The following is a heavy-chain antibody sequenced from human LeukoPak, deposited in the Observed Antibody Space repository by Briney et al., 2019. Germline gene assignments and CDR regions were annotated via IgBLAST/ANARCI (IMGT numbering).Heavy chain of an antibody. V-gene: IGHV4-31*03. J-gene: IGHJ5*02. CDR3: ARDRTGGSGSFWFDP. D-gene: IGHD3-10*01. CDR1: GGSISSGGYY. CDR2: IYYSGST. Sequence: SQTLSLTCTVSGGSISSGGYYWSWIRQHPGKGLEWIGYIYYSGSTYYNPSLKSRVTISVDTSKDQFSLKLSSVTAADTAVYYCARDRTGGSGSFWFDPWGQGTLVTVSS.